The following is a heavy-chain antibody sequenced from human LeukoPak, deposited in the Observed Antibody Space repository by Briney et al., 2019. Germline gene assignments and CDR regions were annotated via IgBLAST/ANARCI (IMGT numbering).Heavy chain of an antibody. CDR2: INHSGST. Sequence: SETLSLTCAVYGGSFSGYYWSWIRQPPGKGLEWIGEINHSGSTNYNPSLKSRVTISVDTSKNQFSLKLSSVTAADTAVYYCARDKNGYGYCHYGMDVWGQGTTVTVSS. V-gene: IGHV4-34*01. J-gene: IGHJ6*02. CDR3: ARDKNGYGYCHYGMDV. CDR1: GGSFSGYY. D-gene: IGHD5-12*01.